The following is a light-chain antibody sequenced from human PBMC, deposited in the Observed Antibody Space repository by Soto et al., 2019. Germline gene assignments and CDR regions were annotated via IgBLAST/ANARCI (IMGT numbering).Light chain of an antibody. CDR3: QQSYTVLFT. Sequence: DIQMTQSPSPLSASVGDRVTITCRASQDIDKYLNWYQQKPGEAPKLLISATSTLQRGVPTRFSGSGSGTEFTLPISSLQPEDFATYICQQSYTVLFTFGQGTTVEIK. J-gene: IGKJ2*01. CDR2: ATS. CDR1: QDIDKY. V-gene: IGKV1-39*01.